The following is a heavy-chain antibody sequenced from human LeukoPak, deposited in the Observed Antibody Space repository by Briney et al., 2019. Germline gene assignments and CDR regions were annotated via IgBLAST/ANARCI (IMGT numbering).Heavy chain of an antibody. Sequence: PGGSLRLSCAPSGITFSNSALSWVRQAPGKGLEWVSTITKSGDQTHYADSVRGLFTISRDIFKNTLYLQMNSLRAEDTAVYHCVKSAGKDGYRDVFDIWGQGTVVTVSS. CDR3: VKSAGKDGYRDVFDI. CDR1: GITFSNSA. V-gene: IGHV3-23*01. D-gene: IGHD5-24*01. J-gene: IGHJ3*02. CDR2: ITKSGDQT.